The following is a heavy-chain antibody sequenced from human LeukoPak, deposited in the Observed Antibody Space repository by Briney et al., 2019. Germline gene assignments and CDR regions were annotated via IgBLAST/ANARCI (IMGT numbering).Heavy chain of an antibody. Sequence: GGSLRLSCAASGFTFSSYAMSWVRQAPGKGLEWVSAISGTGGSTYYADSVKGRFTISRDYSKNTLYLQMNSLRAEDTAVYYCAKGNKYYYGSGSYYIFDYWGQGTLVTVSS. CDR3: AKGNKYYYGSGSYYIFDY. D-gene: IGHD3-10*01. J-gene: IGHJ4*02. CDR2: ISGTGGST. CDR1: GFTFSSYA. V-gene: IGHV3-23*01.